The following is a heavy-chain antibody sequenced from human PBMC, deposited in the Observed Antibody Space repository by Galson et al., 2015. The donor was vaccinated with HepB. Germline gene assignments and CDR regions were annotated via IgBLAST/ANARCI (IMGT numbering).Heavy chain of an antibody. CDR3: TTDFRLGGWYNLLFDY. D-gene: IGHD6-19*01. V-gene: IGHV7-4-1*02. Sequence: VKVSCKASGYTFTSYAMNWVRQAPGQGLEWMGWINTNTGNPTYAQGFTGRFVFSLDTSVSTAYLQISSLKAEDTAVYYCTTDFRLGGWYNLLFDYWGQGTLVTVSS. J-gene: IGHJ4*02. CDR2: INTNTGNP. CDR1: GYTFTSYA.